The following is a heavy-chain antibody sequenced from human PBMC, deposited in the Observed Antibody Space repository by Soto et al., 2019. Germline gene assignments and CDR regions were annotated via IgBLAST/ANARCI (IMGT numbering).Heavy chain of an antibody. D-gene: IGHD6-13*01. V-gene: IGHV4-34*01. Sequence: QVQLQQWGAGLLKPSETLSLTCAVYGGSFSGYYWSWIRQPPGKGLEWIGEINHSGSTNYNPSLKSRVTISVDTSKNQFSLKLSSVTAADTAVYYCARHGTSYSTPYKYWGQGTLVTVSS. J-gene: IGHJ4*02. CDR2: INHSGST. CDR1: GGSFSGYY. CDR3: ARHGTSYSTPYKY.